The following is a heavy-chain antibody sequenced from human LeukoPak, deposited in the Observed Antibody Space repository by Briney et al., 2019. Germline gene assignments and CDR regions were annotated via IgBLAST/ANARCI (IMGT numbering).Heavy chain of an antibody. CDR3: ARPQGIFGSGYSY. Sequence: SETLSLTCAVYGGSFCGNYWGWIRQPPGKGLEWIGEINHSGSTNSHPSLKGRVTIPVDESKHQVCLELSCVTAADTAVYYCARPQGIFGSGYSYWGQGNLVHVSS. CDR2: INHSGST. CDR1: GGSFCGNY. V-gene: IGHV4-34*01. J-gene: IGHJ4*02. D-gene: IGHD3-22*01.